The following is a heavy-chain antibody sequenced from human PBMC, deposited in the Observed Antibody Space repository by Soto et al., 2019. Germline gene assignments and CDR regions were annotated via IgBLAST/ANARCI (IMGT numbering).Heavy chain of an antibody. J-gene: IGHJ4*02. CDR3: ARRVSDYYDSSDYMDY. CDR1: GFTFSRYS. V-gene: IGHV3-21*01. CDR2: IGTSTEYI. D-gene: IGHD3-22*01. Sequence: EVQVVESGGGLVKPGGSLRLSCAASGFTFSRYSMNWVRQAPGKGLEWVSYIGTSTEYIYYADSVRGRFTNSRDNAKNSLYLQINGLRAEDTAVYYCARRVSDYYDSSDYMDYWGQGTLVTVSS.